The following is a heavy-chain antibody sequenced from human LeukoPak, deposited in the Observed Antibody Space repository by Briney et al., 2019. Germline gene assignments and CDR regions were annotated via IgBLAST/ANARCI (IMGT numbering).Heavy chain of an antibody. CDR2: INHSGST. CDR1: GGSISSGGYS. Sequence: SETLSLTCAVSGGSISSGGYSWSWIRQPPGKGLEWIGEINHSGSTNYNPSLKSRVTISVDTSKNQFSLKLSSVTAADTAVYYCARLGYCSSTSCRTDYWGQGTLVTVSS. J-gene: IGHJ4*02. D-gene: IGHD2-2*01. CDR3: ARLGYCSSTSCRTDY. V-gene: IGHV4-34*01.